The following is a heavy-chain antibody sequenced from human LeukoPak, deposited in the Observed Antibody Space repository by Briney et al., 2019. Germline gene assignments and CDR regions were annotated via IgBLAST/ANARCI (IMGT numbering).Heavy chain of an antibody. CDR3: ARTLRDSGDNY. D-gene: IGHD4-17*01. CDR2: INPNSGGT. CDR1: GYTFTGYY. J-gene: IGHJ4*02. Sequence: ASVKVSCKASGYTFTGYYMHRVRQAPGQGLEWMGRINPNSGGTNYAQKFQGRATMTRDTSMSTAYMELSRLTSDDTAVFYCARTLRDSGDNYWGQGTLVTVSS. V-gene: IGHV1-2*06.